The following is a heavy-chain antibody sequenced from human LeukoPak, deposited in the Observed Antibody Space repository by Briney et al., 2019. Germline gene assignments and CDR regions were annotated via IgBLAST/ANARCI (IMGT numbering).Heavy chain of an antibody. CDR2: IYYSGST. Sequence: SETLSLTCTVSGGSISSYYWSWIRQPPGKGLERIGYIYYSGSTNYNPSLKSRVTISIDTSKNQVSLNLSSGTAADTAVYYCARLGLDWYFDLWGRGTLVTVSS. J-gene: IGHJ2*01. V-gene: IGHV4-59*01. CDR3: ARLGLDWYFDL. CDR1: GGSISSYY.